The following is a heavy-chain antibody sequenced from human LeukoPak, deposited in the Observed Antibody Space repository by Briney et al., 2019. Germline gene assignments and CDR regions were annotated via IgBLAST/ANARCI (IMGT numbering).Heavy chain of an antibody. CDR3: AVMTTVVTPNFDY. Sequence: ASVKVSCKASGYTFTGYYMHWVRQAPGQGLEWMGWINPNSGGTNYAQMFQGRVTMTRDTSISTAYMELSRLRSDDTAVYYCAVMTTVVTPNFDYWGQGTLVTVSS. V-gene: IGHV1-2*02. CDR1: GYTFTGYY. D-gene: IGHD4-23*01. J-gene: IGHJ4*02. CDR2: INPNSGGT.